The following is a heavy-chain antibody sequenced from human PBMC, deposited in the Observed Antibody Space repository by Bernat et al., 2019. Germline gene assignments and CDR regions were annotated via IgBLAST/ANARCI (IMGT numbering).Heavy chain of an antibody. V-gene: IGHV1-2*06. D-gene: IGHD2-15*01. Sequence: QVQLVQSGAEVKKPGASVKVSCKASGYTFTGYYMHWVRHAPGQGLEWMGRINPNSGGTNYAQKFQGRVTMTRDTSISTAYMELSRLRSDDTAVYYCAPTQVDCSGGSCYPRPFDYWGQGTLVTVSS. CDR3: APTQVDCSGGSCYPRPFDY. J-gene: IGHJ4*02. CDR1: GYTFTGYY. CDR2: INPNSGGT.